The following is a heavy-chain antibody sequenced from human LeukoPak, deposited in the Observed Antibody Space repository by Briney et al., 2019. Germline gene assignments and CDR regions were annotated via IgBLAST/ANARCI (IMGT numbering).Heavy chain of an antibody. J-gene: IGHJ3*02. V-gene: IGHV3-48*04. Sequence: GGSLRLSCAASGFTFSSYSMNWVRQAPGKGLEWVSYISSSSSTIYYADSVKGRFTISRDNAKNSLYLQMNSLRAEDTALYYCARGQLRFLEWEQPDAFDIWGQGTMVTVSS. CDR1: GFTFSSYS. D-gene: IGHD3-3*01. CDR2: ISSSSSTI. CDR3: ARGQLRFLEWEQPDAFDI.